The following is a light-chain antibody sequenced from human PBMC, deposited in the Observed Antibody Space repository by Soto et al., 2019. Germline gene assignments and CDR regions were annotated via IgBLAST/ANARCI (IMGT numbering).Light chain of an antibody. CDR2: GAS. CDR3: QQYYNWPRT. Sequence: EIVMTQSPATLSVSPGERATLSCRASQSVSSNLAWYRHKPGQAPRLLTYGASTRATGIPARFSGSGSGTEFTLTISSLQPEDFAVYYCQQYYNWPRTFGQGTKVDI. V-gene: IGKV3D-15*01. J-gene: IGKJ1*01. CDR1: QSVSSN.